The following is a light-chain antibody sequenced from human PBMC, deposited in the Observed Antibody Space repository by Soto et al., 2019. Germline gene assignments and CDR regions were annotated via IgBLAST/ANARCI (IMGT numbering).Light chain of an antibody. Sequence: QSALTQPASVSGSPGQSITISCVGTSSDIGDYNYVSWYQQHPGKVPKVIIYDVSNRPSGVPYRFSGTKSGNTASLTVSGLQAEDEADYYCCSYARSATLIFGTGTKVTVL. CDR3: CSYARSATLI. J-gene: IGLJ1*01. CDR2: DVS. CDR1: SSDIGDYNY. V-gene: IGLV2-14*01.